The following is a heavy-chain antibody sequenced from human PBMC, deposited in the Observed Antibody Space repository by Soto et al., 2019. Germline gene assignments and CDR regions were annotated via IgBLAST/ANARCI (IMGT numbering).Heavy chain of an antibody. J-gene: IGHJ3*02. CDR3: ARVRRDGYNLDAFDI. CDR2: INPNSGGT. V-gene: IGHV1-2*04. Sequence: GASVKVSCKASGYTFTGYYMHWVRQAPGQGLEWMGWINPNSGGTNYAQKFQGWVTMTRDTSISTAYMELSRLRSDDTAVYYCARVRRDGYNLDAFDIWGQGTMVTVSS. CDR1: GYTFTGYY. D-gene: IGHD5-12*01.